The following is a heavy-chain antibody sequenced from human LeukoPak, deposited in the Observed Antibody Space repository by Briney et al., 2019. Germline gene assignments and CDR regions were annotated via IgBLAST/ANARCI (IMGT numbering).Heavy chain of an antibody. V-gene: IGHV3-30*02. CDR1: GFTFSSDG. CDR3: AKLQLYYDILTGPLVDH. J-gene: IGHJ4*02. CDR2: IRYDGTDK. D-gene: IGHD3-9*01. Sequence: PGGSLRLSCAASGFTFSSDGMHWVRLAPGKGLEWVAFIRYDGTDKYYAGSVKGRFTISRDNSKNTLYLQMNSLRAEDTAVYYCAKLQLYYDILTGPLVDHWGQGTLVTVSS.